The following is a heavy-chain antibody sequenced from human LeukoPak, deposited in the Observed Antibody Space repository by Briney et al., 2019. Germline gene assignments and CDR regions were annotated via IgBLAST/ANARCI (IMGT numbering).Heavy chain of an antibody. D-gene: IGHD3-3*01. J-gene: IGHJ6*03. CDR3: ARLVGTIFGVVTHQYYYYYMDV. CDR1: GASISSSSYY. CDR2: IYYSGST. Sequence: SETLSLTCTVSGASISSSSYYWGWIRQPPGKGLEWIGSIYYSGSTYYNPSLKSRVTISVDTSKNQFSLKLSSVTAADTAVYYCARLVGTIFGVVTHQYYYYYMDVWGKGTTVTVSS. V-gene: IGHV4-39*01.